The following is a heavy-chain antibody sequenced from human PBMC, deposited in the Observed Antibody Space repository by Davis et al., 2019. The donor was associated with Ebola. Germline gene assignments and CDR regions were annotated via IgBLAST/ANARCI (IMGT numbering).Heavy chain of an antibody. V-gene: IGHV3-7*03. CDR3: ARGATIFGVALADY. CDR1: GFTFSSYA. CDR2: IKQDGSEK. D-gene: IGHD3-3*01. Sequence: PSETLSLTCAASGFTFSSYAMSWVRQAPGKGLEWVANIKQDGSEKYYVDSVKGRFTISRDNAKNSLYLQMNSLRAEDTAVYYCARGATIFGVALADYWGQGTLVTVSS. J-gene: IGHJ4*02.